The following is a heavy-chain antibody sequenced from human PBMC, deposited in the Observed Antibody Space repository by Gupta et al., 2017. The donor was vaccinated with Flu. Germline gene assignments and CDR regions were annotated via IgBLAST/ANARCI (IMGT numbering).Heavy chain of an antibody. CDR1: GGSFSGYY. CDR2: LNHSGST. D-gene: IGHD2-15*01. V-gene: IGHV4-34*01. CDR3: ARGRPSLTRYCSGGSCHNLIDY. J-gene: IGHJ4*02. Sequence: VQLQQWGAGLLKPSETLSLTCAVYGGSFSGYYCSWIRQPPGKGLEWIGELNHSGSTNYNPSLKSRVTISVDTSKNQFSLKLSSVTAADTAVYYCARGRPSLTRYCSGGSCHNLIDYWGQGTLVTVSS.